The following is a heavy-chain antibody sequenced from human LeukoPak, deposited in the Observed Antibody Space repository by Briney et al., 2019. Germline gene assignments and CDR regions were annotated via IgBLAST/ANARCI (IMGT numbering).Heavy chain of an antibody. Sequence: ASVKVSCKASGYTFTSYYIHWVRQPPGQGLEWMEIINPTGGSPSYEQKFQGRVPMTRDMSTGTVTMELSGWRSEDTAVYYCARDSRLAAPGWFDPWGQGTLVTVSS. CDR2: INPTGGSP. CDR3: ARDSRLAAPGWFDP. D-gene: IGHD6-6*01. CDR1: GYTFTSYY. V-gene: IGHV1-46*01. J-gene: IGHJ5*02.